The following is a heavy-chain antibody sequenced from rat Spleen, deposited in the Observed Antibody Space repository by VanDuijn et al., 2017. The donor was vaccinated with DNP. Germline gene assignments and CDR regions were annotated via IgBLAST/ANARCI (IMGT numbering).Heavy chain of an antibody. D-gene: IGHD4-6*01. Sequence: QVQLKESGPGLVQPSQTLTLTCTVSGLSLTRNGISWIRQPPGKGLEWMGVIWSDGVTDYNSGIKFRLSISRDNSKSQVFLQMNSLQTEDTARYFCARNWGSEYRDWFVQWGQGTLVTVSS. CDR3: ARNWGSEYRDWFVQ. J-gene: IGHJ3*01. V-gene: IGHV2-47*01. CDR1: GLSLTRNG. CDR2: IWSDGVT.